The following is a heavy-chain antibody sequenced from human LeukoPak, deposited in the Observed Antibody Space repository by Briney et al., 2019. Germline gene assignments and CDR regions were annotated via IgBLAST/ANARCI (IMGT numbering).Heavy chain of an antibody. CDR2: INPNSGGT. D-gene: IGHD1-26*01. V-gene: IGHV1-2*02. CDR1: GYTFTGYY. CDR3: ATDRVGATLHFDY. J-gene: IGHJ4*02. Sequence: ASVKVSCKASGYTFTGYYMHWVRQAPGQGLEWMGWINPNSGGTNYAQKFQGRVTMTEDTSTDTAYMELSSLRSEDTAVYYCATDRVGATLHFDYWGQGTLVTVSS.